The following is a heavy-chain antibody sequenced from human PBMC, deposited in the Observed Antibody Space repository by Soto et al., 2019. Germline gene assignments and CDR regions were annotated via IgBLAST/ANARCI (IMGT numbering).Heavy chain of an antibody. J-gene: IGHJ6*02. CDR3: ARDSNAWFPYYGIDV. D-gene: IGHD3-10*01. CDR1: GGSIDYYY. CDR2: ISDSGST. V-gene: IGHV4-59*01. Sequence: PSETLSLTCTVSGGSIDYYYWSWIRQPPGKGLEWLGYISDSGSTRYNPSLRSRVTISVDTSKNQFSLKLNSVTAADTAVYYCARDSNAWFPYYGIDVWGQGTKVTVSS.